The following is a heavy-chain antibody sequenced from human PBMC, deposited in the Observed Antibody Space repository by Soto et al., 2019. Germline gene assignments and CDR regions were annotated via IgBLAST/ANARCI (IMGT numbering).Heavy chain of an antibody. CDR2: IGSGDT. CDR3: ARENDPYGFDL. Sequence: ASVKVSCKAFGYSFDSYAYSWVRQAPGQGLEWMGRIGSGDTNYAQKLQGRVTMTIDTSTNTAYMELRSLRSDDTALYYCARENDPYGFDLWGQGTMVTVSS. J-gene: IGHJ3*01. CDR1: GYSFDSYA. V-gene: IGHV1-18*01.